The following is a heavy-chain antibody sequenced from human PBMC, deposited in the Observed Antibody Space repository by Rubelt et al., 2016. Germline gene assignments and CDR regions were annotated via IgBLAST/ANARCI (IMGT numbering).Heavy chain of an antibody. V-gene: IGHV4-38-2*02. CDR2: IYRSAST. Sequence: PSETLSLTCTVSGFSMSSGYYWGWIRQPPGKGLEWIASIYRSASTYYNPSLKSRVTISVDTSKNQFSLKLSSVTAADTAVYYCARGLQSGNWFDPWGQGTLVTVSS. CDR1: GFSMSSGYY. CDR3: ARGLQSGNWFDP. J-gene: IGHJ5*02.